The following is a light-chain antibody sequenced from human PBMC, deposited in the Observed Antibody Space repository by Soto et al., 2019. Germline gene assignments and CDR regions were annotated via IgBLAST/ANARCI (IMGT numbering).Light chain of an antibody. V-gene: IGLV4-69*01. CDR1: SGHSNYA. J-gene: IGLJ3*02. Sequence: QSVLTQSPSASASPGDSVKLTCTLSSGHSNYAVAWHQQQPEKGPRYLMKLNSDGSHRKGDGIPDRFSGSSSGAERHLTISSLQSEDEADYYCQTWGLGKVFGGGTMVTVL. CDR2: LNSDGSH. CDR3: QTWGLGKV.